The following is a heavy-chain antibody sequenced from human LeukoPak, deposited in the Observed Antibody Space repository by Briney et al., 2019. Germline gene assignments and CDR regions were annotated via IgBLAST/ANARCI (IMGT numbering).Heavy chain of an antibody. CDR3: ARVRYYYDSSGYSSVYYGMDV. D-gene: IGHD3-22*01. Sequence: ASVKVSCKASGYTFTSYGISWVRQAPGQGLEWMGWISAYNGNTDYAQKLQGRVTMTTVTSTSTAYMELRSLRSDDTAVYYCARVRYYYDSSGYSSVYYGMDVWGQGTTVTVSS. CDR2: ISAYNGNT. V-gene: IGHV1-18*01. CDR1: GYTFTSYG. J-gene: IGHJ6*02.